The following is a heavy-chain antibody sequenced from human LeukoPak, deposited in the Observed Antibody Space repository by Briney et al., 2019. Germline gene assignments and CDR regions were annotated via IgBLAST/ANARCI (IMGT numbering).Heavy chain of an antibody. V-gene: IGHV1-2*02. Sequence: VASVKVSCKASGYTFTGYNIHWVRQAPGQGLEWVGWISPSSGGTDSAQKFQGRVTMTRDTSTSTVYMELSSLRSEDTAVYYCARTVVTSRQVVVPAAIRAGRGWFDPWGQGTLVTVSS. CDR2: ISPSSGGT. D-gene: IGHD2-2*01. J-gene: IGHJ5*02. CDR1: GYTFTGYN. CDR3: ARTVVTSRQVVVPAAIRAGRGWFDP.